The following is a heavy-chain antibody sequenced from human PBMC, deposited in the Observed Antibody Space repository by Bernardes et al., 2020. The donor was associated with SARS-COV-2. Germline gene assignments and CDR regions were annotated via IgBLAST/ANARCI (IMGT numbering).Heavy chain of an antibody. J-gene: IGHJ4*02. D-gene: IGHD2-2*01. CDR2: INHSGST. CDR1: GGSFSGYY. CDR3: ARAGYCSSTSCYRNFDY. Sequence: SETLSLTCAVYGGSFSGYYWSWIRQPPGKGLEWIGEINHSGSTNYNPSLKSRVTISVDTSKNQFSLKLSSVTAADTAVYYCARAGYCSSTSCYRNFDYWGQGTLVTVSS. V-gene: IGHV4-34*01.